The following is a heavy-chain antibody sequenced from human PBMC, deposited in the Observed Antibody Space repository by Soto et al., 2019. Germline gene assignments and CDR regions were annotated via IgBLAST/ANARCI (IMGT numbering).Heavy chain of an antibody. V-gene: IGHV1-24*01. Sequence: ASVKVSCKVSGYTLTDLSMHWVRPAPGKGLEWMGGFDPEDGETIYAQKFQGRVTMTEDTSTDTAYMELSSLRSEDTAVYYCATYCISTSCLYGMDVWGQGTTVTVSS. CDR3: ATYCISTSCLYGMDV. J-gene: IGHJ6*02. D-gene: IGHD2-2*01. CDR2: FDPEDGET. CDR1: GYTLTDLS.